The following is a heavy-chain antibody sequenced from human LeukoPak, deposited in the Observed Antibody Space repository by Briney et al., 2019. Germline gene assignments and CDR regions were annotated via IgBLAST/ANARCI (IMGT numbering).Heavy chain of an antibody. J-gene: IGHJ4*02. CDR1: GYTFTSNY. V-gene: IGHV1-46*01. CDR3: ARDQEGFDY. CDR2: IYPRDGST. Sequence: ASVKVSCKASGYTFTSNYIHWVRQAPGQGLEWMGMIYPRDGSTNYAQKFQGRVTVTRDTSTSTVHMELSGLRSEDTAVYHCARDQEGFDYWGQGTLVTVSS.